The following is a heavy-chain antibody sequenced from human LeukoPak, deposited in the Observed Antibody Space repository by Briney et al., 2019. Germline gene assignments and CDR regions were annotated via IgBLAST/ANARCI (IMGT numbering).Heavy chain of an antibody. J-gene: IGHJ4*02. D-gene: IGHD3-10*01. V-gene: IGHV3-7*01. CDR3: ARESFYYGSGSYYKRGYYFDY. CDR2: IKQDGSEE. CDR1: GFTFSSYW. Sequence: GGSLRLSCAASGFTFSSYWMSWVRQAPGKGLEWVANIKQDGSEEYYVDSVKGRFTISRDNAKNSLFLQMNSLRAEDTAVYYCARESFYYGSGSYYKRGYYFDYWGQGTLVTVSS.